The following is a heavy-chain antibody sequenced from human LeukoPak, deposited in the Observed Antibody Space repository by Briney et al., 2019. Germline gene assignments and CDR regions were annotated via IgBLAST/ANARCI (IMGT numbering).Heavy chain of an antibody. V-gene: IGHV4-61*02. CDR2: IYTSGST. J-gene: IGHJ4*02. Sequence: SETLSLTCTVSGGSISSGSYYWSWIRQPAGKGLEWIGRIYTSGSTNYNPSLKSRVTISVDTSKNQFSLKLSSVTAADTAVYYCARTGGYSSSWYGYWGQGTLVTVSS. CDR3: ARTGGYSSSWYGY. CDR1: GGSISSGSYY. D-gene: IGHD6-13*01.